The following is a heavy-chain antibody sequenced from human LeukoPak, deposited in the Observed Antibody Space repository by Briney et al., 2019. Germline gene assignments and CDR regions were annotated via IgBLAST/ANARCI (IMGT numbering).Heavy chain of an antibody. J-gene: IGHJ4*02. D-gene: IGHD2-2*01. Sequence: GGSLRLSCAASGFTFSSYAMSWVRQAPGKGLEWVSGISDSGGSTYYADSVKGRFTISRDNSKNTLYLQMNSLRAEDTAVYYCAKAIIVVVPAAPFDYWGQGTLVTVSS. V-gene: IGHV3-23*01. CDR1: GFTFSSYA. CDR2: ISDSGGST. CDR3: AKAIIVVVPAAPFDY.